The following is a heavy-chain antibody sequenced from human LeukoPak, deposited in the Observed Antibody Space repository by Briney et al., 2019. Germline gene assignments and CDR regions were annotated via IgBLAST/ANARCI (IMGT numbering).Heavy chain of an antibody. J-gene: IGHJ4*02. V-gene: IGHV1-8*02. CDR2: MNPNSGNT. CDR3: ARDSSGGDYFDY. CDR1: GYTFTTYE. D-gene: IGHD3-22*01. Sequence: ASVKVSCKASGYTFTTYEIHWVRQATGQGLEWMGWMNPNSGNTGYAQKLQGRVTMTTDTSTSTAYMELRSLRSDDTAVYYCARDSSGGDYFDYWGQGTLVTVSS.